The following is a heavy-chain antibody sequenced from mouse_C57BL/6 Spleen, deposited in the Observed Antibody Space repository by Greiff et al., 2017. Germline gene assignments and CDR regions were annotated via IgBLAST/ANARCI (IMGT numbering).Heavy chain of an antibody. D-gene: IGHD1-2*01. CDR3: ANYGFAY. V-gene: IGHV1-50*01. CDR1: GYTFTIYW. CDR2: IYPSDSYT. Sequence: VQLQQPGAELVKPGASVKLSCKASGYTFTIYWMQWVKQRPGQGLEWIGEIYPSDSYTNYNQKFKGKATLTVDTSSSTAYMQLSVLTSEDSAVYYCANYGFAYWGQGTLVTVSA. J-gene: IGHJ3*01.